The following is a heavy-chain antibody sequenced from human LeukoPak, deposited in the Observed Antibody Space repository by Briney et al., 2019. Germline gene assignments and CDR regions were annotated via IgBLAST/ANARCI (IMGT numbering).Heavy chain of an antibody. Sequence: QPGGSLRLSCAASGFSFGEYSMHWVRQAPGKGLEWVSLITWNGGGTSYADSVKGRFTISRDNKKSSLFLQMHSLRTEDTAFYLCVKDGLQYCTSTSCYEFQSWGQGTLVTVSS. CDR1: GFSFGEYS. V-gene: IGHV3-43*01. CDR3: VKDGLQYCTSTSCYEFQS. D-gene: IGHD2-2*01. J-gene: IGHJ4*02. CDR2: ITWNGGGT.